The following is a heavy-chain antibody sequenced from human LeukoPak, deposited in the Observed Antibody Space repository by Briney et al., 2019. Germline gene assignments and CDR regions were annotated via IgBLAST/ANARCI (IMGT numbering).Heavy chain of an antibody. CDR2: ISGSGGST. CDR3: GKEGRGMGAATIDY. V-gene: IGHV3-23*01. Sequence: GGSLRLSCAASGFIVSNNYMSWVRQAPGKGLEWVSGISGSGGSTYYADSVGRFSISRDNSKNTLYLQMTSLRAEDTAVYYCGKEGRGMGAATIDYWGQGTLVTVSS. D-gene: IGHD1-26*01. J-gene: IGHJ4*02. CDR1: GFIVSNNY.